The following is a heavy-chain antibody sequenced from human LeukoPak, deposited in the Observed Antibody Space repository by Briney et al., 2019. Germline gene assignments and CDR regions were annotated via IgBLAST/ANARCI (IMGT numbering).Heavy chain of an antibody. V-gene: IGHV3-48*03. CDR2: ISSSGSTM. J-gene: IGHJ4*02. Sequence: GGSLRLSCAASGFTFSSYEMNWVRQAPGKGLEWVSYISSSGSTMYYADSVKGRFTISRDNAKNSLYLQMNSLRAEDTAVYYCARATYYYDSSGYLNYWGQGTLVTVSS. D-gene: IGHD3-22*01. CDR3: ARATYYYDSSGYLNY. CDR1: GFTFSSYE.